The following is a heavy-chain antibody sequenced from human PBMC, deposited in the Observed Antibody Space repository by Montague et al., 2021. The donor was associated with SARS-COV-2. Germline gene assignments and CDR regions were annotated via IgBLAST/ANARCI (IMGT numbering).Heavy chain of an antibody. D-gene: IGHD3-22*01. V-gene: IGHV4-59*01. Sequence: SETLSLTCTVSGGSISSYYWSWIRQPPGKGLEWIGYIYYSGSTNYNPSRKSRVTISVDTSENQFSLKLSSVTAADTAVYYCAREVRYYYDSSGPGAFDIWGQGTMVTVSS. CDR3: AREVRYYYDSSGPGAFDI. CDR1: GGSISSYY. CDR2: IYYSGST. J-gene: IGHJ3*02.